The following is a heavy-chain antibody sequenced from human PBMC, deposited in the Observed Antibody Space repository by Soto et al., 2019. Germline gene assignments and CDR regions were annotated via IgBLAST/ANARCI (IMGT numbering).Heavy chain of an antibody. J-gene: IGHJ4*02. D-gene: IGHD4-17*01. V-gene: IGHV4-59*12. CDR2: IYFGGTT. Sequence: SETLSLTCAVSGGSISPYYWAWIRRPPGKGLEWLGYIYFGGTTTYNPSLKSRLTMSLDTSKNQFSLKLTSVAAADTATYYCAHRGSTVTTYYFDYWGQGALVTVSS. CDR1: GGSISPYY. CDR3: AHRGSTVTTYYFDY.